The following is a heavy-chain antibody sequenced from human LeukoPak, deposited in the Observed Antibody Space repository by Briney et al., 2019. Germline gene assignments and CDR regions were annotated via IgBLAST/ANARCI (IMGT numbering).Heavy chain of an antibody. J-gene: IGHJ3*02. CDR3: ARPLWSGHYDAFDI. Sequence: PGGSLRLSCSASGFTFSSYAMHWVRQAPGKGLEYVSAISSNGGSTYYADSVKGRFTISRDNSKNTLYLQMSSLRAEDTAVYYCARPLWSGHYDAFDIWGRGTMVTVSS. V-gene: IGHV3-64D*06. D-gene: IGHD3-3*01. CDR1: GFTFSSYA. CDR2: ISSNGGST.